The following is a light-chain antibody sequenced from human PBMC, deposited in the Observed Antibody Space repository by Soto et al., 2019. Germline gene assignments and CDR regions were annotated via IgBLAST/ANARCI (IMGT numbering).Light chain of an antibody. CDR2: GAS. V-gene: IGKV1-39*01. Sequence: DIQMTQSPSSLSASVGDRVTITCRASQRIGYYLNWYQQKPGKAPKLLIYGASSFESGVPSRFSGSGSGTDFTLTITSLQPDDFATYYCQQSYSIPLTFGGGTKVEIK. CDR1: QRIGYY. J-gene: IGKJ4*01. CDR3: QQSYSIPLT.